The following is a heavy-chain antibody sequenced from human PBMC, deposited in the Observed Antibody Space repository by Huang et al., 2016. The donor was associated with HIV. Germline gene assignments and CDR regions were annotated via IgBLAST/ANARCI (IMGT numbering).Heavy chain of an antibody. J-gene: IGHJ3*02. V-gene: IGHV1-24*01. CDR3: ATGFDTYYDI. D-gene: IGHD2-21*01. Sequence: QVQLVQSGAEVKKPGASVKVSCKVSGYTLTELSIHWVRQAPGKGLEWMGGFAPEHGETNDAQNFQGRVTMTEDTSTDTAYMELNSLRSEDTAVYYCATGFDTYYDIWGQGTMFIASS. CDR1: GYTLTELS. CDR2: FAPEHGET.